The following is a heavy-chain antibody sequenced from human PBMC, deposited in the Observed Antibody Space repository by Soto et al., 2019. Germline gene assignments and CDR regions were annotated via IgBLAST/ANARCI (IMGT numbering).Heavy chain of an antibody. V-gene: IGHV1-46*01. J-gene: IGHJ6*02. CDR3: AKNGQPPYSDPGLDV. Sequence: ACGDALASRSICSVRQEPRQGLEWMGIINPSGGSTSYAQKFQGRVTMTIDTSTTTAYMELRGLTSDDTAIYYCAKNGQPPYSDPGLDVWGQGTTVTVSS. D-gene: IGHD2-15*01. CDR2: INPSGGST. CDR1: GDALASRS.